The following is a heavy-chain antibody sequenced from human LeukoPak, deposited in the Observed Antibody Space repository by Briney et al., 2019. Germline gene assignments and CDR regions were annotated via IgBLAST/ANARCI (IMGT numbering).Heavy chain of an antibody. CDR3: ASYSGYYGMDV. V-gene: IGHV3-7*03. Sequence: PGGSLRLSCAASGFTFSSYWMNWARQAPGKGLEWVASINHNGNVNYYVDSVKGRFTISRDNAKNSLYLQMSNLRAEDTAVYYCASYSGYYGMDVWGQGTTVTVSS. CDR1: GFTFSSYW. J-gene: IGHJ6*02. CDR2: INHNGNVN. D-gene: IGHD4-11*01.